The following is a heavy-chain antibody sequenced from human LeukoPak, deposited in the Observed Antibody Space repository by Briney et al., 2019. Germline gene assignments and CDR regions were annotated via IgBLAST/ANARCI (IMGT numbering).Heavy chain of an antibody. CDR2: IWYDGSNK. Sequence: PGGSLRLSCAASGFTFSSYGMHWVRQAPGKGLEWVAVIWYDGSNKYYADSVKGRFTISRDNSKNTLYLQMNSLRAEDTAVYYCARDQGYSSSWYDNYFAPWGQGNLVTVA. CDR3: ARDQGYSSSWYDNYFAP. CDR1: GFTFSSYG. J-gene: IGHJ5*02. V-gene: IGHV3-33*01. D-gene: IGHD6-13*01.